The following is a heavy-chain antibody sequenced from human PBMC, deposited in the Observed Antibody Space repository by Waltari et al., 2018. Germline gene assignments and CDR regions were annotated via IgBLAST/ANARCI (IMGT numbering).Heavy chain of an antibody. CDR2: FDPEDGET. CDR1: GYTLTELS. D-gene: IGHD6-19*01. V-gene: IGHV1-24*01. Sequence: QVQLVQSGAEVKKPGASVKVSCKVSGYTLTELSMHWVRQAPGKGLEWMGGFDPEDGETIYEQKFKGRVTMTRDTSTSTVYMELSSLRSEDTAVYHCASGSKYSSGRFFDNWGQGTLVTVSS. J-gene: IGHJ4*02. CDR3: ASGSKYSSGRFFDN.